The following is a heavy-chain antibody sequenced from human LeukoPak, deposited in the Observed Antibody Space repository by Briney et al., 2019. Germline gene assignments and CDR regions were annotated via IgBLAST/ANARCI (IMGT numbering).Heavy chain of an antibody. CDR1: GGSISSGDYY. CDR2: IYYSGST. D-gene: IGHD2-2*02. CDR3: ARGLEAWQSSYTDY. Sequence: SETLSLTCTVSGGSISSGDYYWSWIRQPPGKGLEWIGYIYYSGSTYYNPSLKRRVTISVDTSKNQFSLKLSSVTAADTAVYYCARGLEAWQSSYTDYWGQGTLVTVSS. V-gene: IGHV4-30-4*01. J-gene: IGHJ4*02.